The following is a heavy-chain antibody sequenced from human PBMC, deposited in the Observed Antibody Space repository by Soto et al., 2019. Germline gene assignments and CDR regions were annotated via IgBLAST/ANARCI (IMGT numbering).Heavy chain of an antibody. D-gene: IGHD4-17*01. CDR3: ARLTDYGDYPLDY. CDR1: GGSITSPNYY. Sequence: SETLSLTCSVSGGSITSPNYYWGWIRQPPGKGLEWIGSIYYSGSTYYNPSLKSRVTISVDTSKNQFSLKLSSVTAADTAVYYCARLTDYGDYPLDYWGQGTLVTVSS. V-gene: IGHV4-39*01. CDR2: IYYSGST. J-gene: IGHJ4*02.